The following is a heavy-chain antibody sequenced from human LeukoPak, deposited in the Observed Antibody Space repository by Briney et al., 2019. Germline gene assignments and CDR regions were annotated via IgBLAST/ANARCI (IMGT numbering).Heavy chain of an antibody. Sequence: GGSLRLSCAASGFTFDDYAMHWVRQAPGKGLEWVSGISWNSGSIGYADSVKGRFTLSRDNAKNSLYLQMNSLRAEDTAVYYCARALRAVRGYYFDYWGQGNLVTVSS. CDR3: ARALRAVRGYYFDY. CDR1: GFTFDDYA. CDR2: ISWNSGSI. D-gene: IGHD5/OR15-5a*01. V-gene: IGHV3-9*01. J-gene: IGHJ4*02.